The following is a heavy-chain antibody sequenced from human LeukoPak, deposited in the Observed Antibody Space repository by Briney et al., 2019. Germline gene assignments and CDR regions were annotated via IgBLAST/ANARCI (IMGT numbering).Heavy chain of an antibody. Sequence: GRSLRLSCTVSRFTFTNYVMSWVRQAPGKGLEWVSAISGSGVSTFYADSVKGRFAISRDNSKNTLYLQMNSLRAEDTAVYYCAKDRYYDSSGYYYFDYWGQGTLVTVSS. J-gene: IGHJ4*02. CDR3: AKDRYYDSSGYYYFDY. V-gene: IGHV3-23*01. CDR1: RFTFTNYV. CDR2: ISGSGVST. D-gene: IGHD3-22*01.